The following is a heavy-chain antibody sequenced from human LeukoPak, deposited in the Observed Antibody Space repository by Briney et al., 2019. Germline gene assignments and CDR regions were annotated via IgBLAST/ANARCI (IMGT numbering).Heavy chain of an antibody. CDR2: INHSGST. V-gene: IGHV4-34*01. J-gene: IGHJ6*02. CDR1: GGSFSGYY. CDR3: ARLAGYYYYYYGMDV. Sequence: SETLSLTCAVYGGSFSGYYWSWIRQPPGKGLKWIGEINHSGSTNYNPSLKSRVTISVDTSKNQFSLKLSSVTAADTAVYYCARLAGYYYYYYGMDVWGQGTTVTVSS. D-gene: IGHD3-9*01.